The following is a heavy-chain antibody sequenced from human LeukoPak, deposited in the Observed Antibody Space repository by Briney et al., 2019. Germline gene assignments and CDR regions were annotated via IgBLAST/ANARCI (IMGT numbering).Heavy chain of an antibody. D-gene: IGHD1-26*01. CDR2: IYYSGST. J-gene: IGHJ5*02. CDR3: ARSNSGSYYGYNWFDP. CDR1: GGSISSYY. Sequence: SETLSLTCTVSGGSISSYYWSWIRQPPGKGLEWIGYIYYSGSTNYNPSLKSRVTISVDTSKNQFSLKLSSVTAADAAVYYCARSNSGSYYGYNWFDPWGQGTLVTVSS. V-gene: IGHV4-59*12.